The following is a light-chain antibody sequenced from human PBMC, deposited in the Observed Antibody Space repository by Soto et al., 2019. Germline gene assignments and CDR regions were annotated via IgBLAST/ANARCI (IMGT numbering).Light chain of an antibody. J-gene: IGLJ1*01. Sequence: QSALTQPASVSGSPGQSITISCTGTSSDVGAYNYVSWYQQDPDKAPKLMIYEVSNRPSGVSNRFSGSKSGSTASLTISGLQAEDEADYFCSSYTSSGTPYVFGAGTKLTVL. CDR3: SSYTSSGTPYV. CDR1: SSDVGAYNY. V-gene: IGLV2-14*01. CDR2: EVS.